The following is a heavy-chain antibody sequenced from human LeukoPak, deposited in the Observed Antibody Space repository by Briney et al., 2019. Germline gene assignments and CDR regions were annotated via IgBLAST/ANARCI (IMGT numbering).Heavy chain of an antibody. D-gene: IGHD6-6*01. CDR3: AKDTSIAARRGLYYFDY. J-gene: IGHJ4*02. CDR2: IRYDGSNK. Sequence: GGSLRLSCAASGFTFSSYGMHWVRQAPGKGLEWVAFIRYDGSNKYYADSVKGRFTISRDNSKNTLYLQMNSLRAEDTAVYYCAKDTSIAARRGLYYFDYWGQGTLVTVSS. CDR1: GFTFSSYG. V-gene: IGHV3-30*02.